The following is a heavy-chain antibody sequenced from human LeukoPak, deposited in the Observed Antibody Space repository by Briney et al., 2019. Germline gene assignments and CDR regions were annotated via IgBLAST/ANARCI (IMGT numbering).Heavy chain of an antibody. J-gene: IGHJ4*02. Sequence: ASVKVSCKASGGTFSSYAISWVRQAPGQGLEWMGRIIPILGIANYAQNFQGRLTMTSDTSATTLYMELNSLTFEDTAVYYCARSGADWSCDNWGQGTLVTVSS. CDR1: GGTFSSYA. CDR2: IIPILGIA. D-gene: IGHD2-21*01. CDR3: ARSGADWSCDN. V-gene: IGHV1-69*04.